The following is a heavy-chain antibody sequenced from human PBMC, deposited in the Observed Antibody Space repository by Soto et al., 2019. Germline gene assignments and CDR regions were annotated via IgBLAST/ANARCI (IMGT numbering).Heavy chain of an antibody. Sequence: QVQLVESGGGVVQPGRSLRLSCAASGFTFSSYGMHWVRQAPGKGLEWGAVISYDGSNKYYADSVKGRFTISRDNSKNTLYLQMNSLRAEDTAVYYCAKNLIMVRGSWADRYYYYGMDVWGQGTTVTVSS. CDR2: ISYDGSNK. V-gene: IGHV3-30*18. CDR1: GFTFSSYG. D-gene: IGHD3-10*01. J-gene: IGHJ6*02. CDR3: AKNLIMVRGSWADRYYYYGMDV.